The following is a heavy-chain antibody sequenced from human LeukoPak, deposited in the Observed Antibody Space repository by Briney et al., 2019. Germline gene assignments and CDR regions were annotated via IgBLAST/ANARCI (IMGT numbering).Heavy chain of an antibody. D-gene: IGHD3-10*01. CDR2: IYYSGST. CDR3: ASHPIGLLWFGELLFRFDP. Sequence: SETLSLTCTVSGGSISSSSYYWGWIRQPPGKGLEWIWSIYYSGSTYYNPSLKSRFTISVDTSKNQFSLKLSSVTAADTAVYYCASHPIGLLWFGELLFRFDPWGQGTLVTVSS. CDR1: GGSISSSSYY. J-gene: IGHJ5*02. V-gene: IGHV4-39*01.